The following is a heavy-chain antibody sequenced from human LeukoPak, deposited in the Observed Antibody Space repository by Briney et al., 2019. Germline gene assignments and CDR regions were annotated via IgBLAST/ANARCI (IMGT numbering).Heavy chain of an antibody. Sequence: GGSLRLSCAASGSTFSSYGMHWVRQAPGKGLEWVAFIRYDGSNKYYADSVKGRFTISRDNSKNTLYLQMNSLRAEDTAVYYCARTRDNYYYMDVWGKGTTVTVSS. D-gene: IGHD2-2*01. V-gene: IGHV3-30*02. CDR2: IRYDGSNK. CDR1: GSTFSSYG. CDR3: ARTRDNYYYMDV. J-gene: IGHJ6*03.